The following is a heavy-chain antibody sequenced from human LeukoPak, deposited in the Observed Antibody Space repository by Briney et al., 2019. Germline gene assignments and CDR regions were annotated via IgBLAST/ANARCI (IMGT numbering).Heavy chain of an antibody. CDR1: GYTFTSYY. D-gene: IGHD6-6*01. Sequence: AAVKVSCKASGYTFTSYYMHWVRQAPGQRLEWMGIINIGGGSANYTQKFQGRVTMTRDTSTSKVYLELSSLRSEDTAVYYCARYRSSPPGGFDYWGQGTLVTVSS. CDR2: INIGGGSA. CDR3: ARYRSSPPGGFDY. J-gene: IGHJ4*02. V-gene: IGHV1-46*01.